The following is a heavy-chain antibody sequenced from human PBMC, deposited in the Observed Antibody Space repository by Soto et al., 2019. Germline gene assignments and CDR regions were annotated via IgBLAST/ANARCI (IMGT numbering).Heavy chain of an antibody. CDR3: ARSVAVPGAHMEY. CDR1: WGPISGSY. J-gene: IGHJ4*02. Sequence: SETVSLTCSVSWGPISGSYRSYIRQSPGKGLEWLGYVSHTGSTKYNPSLRMRVSISGDSSKNEFSLRLSSVTAADTAVYFCARSVAVPGAHMEYWGQGTQVTVSS. D-gene: IGHD3-3*01. V-gene: IGHV4-59*01. CDR2: VSHTGST.